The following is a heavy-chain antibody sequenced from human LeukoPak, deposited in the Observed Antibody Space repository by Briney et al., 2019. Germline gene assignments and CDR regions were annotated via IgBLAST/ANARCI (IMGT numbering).Heavy chain of an antibody. CDR3: ARDPALQNFDY. J-gene: IGHJ4*02. CDR2: INPNSGGT. CDR1: GYTFTVYY. D-gene: IGHD4-11*01. Sequence: ASVTVSCKASGYTFTVYYMHWVRQAPGQGLEWMGWINPNSGGTNYAQKFQGRVTMTRDTSISTTYMELSRLRSDDTAVYYCARDPALQNFDYWGQGTLVTVSS. V-gene: IGHV1-2*02.